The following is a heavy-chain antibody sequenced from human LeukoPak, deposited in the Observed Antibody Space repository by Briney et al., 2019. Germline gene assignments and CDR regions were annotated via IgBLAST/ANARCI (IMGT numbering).Heavy chain of an antibody. CDR3: TRDTGCSGGTCYSFYDY. V-gene: IGHV3-21*01. Sequence: GGSLRLSCAASGFTFSSYSMNWVRQAPGKGPEWVSSISSSSSYIYYADSVKGRFTISRDNAKNSLYLQMNSLRAEDTAVYYCTRDTGCSGGTCYSFYDYWGQGTLVTVSS. CDR2: ISSSSSYI. J-gene: IGHJ4*02. D-gene: IGHD2-15*01. CDR1: GFTFSSYS.